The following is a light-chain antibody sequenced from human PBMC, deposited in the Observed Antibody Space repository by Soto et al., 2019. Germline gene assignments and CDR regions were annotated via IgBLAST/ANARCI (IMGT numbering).Light chain of an antibody. CDR2: DAS. CDR1: QTISGW. J-gene: IGKJ1*01. CDR3: LQYNGYYRT. V-gene: IGKV1-5*01. Sequence: DIQVTQSPSTLSASVGDTVTITCRASQTISGWLAWYQQRPGKAPNLLIFDASTLESGVPSRFSGSGSGPTFTLTISSLQSDDFATYYCLQYNGYYRTFGQGTKVDIK.